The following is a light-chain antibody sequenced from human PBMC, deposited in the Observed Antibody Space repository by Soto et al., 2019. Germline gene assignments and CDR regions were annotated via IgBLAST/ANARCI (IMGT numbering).Light chain of an antibody. Sequence: QSALTQPASVSGSPGQSITISCTGTSSDVGNYNLVSWYQQHPGKAPKLMIYEGSKRPSGVSNRFSGSKSGNTASLTISGLQAEDEADYYCCSYGDSNTLVFGGGTKLTVL. V-gene: IGLV2-23*01. CDR1: SSDVGNYNL. CDR2: EGS. J-gene: IGLJ2*01. CDR3: CSYGDSNTLV.